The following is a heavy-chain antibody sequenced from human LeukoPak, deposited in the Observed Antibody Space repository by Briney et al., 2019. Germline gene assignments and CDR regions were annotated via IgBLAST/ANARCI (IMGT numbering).Heavy chain of an antibody. CDR3: ARVGSSTSCFMCGLPV. V-gene: IGHV1-69*13. Sequence: SVKVSCKASGGTFSSYAISWVRQAPGQGLEWMGGIIPIFGTANYAQKFQGRVTITADESTSTAYMELSSLRSEDTAVYYCARVGSSTSCFMCGLPVWGQGTTVTVSS. CDR1: GGTFSSYA. D-gene: IGHD2-2*01. CDR2: IIPIFGTA. J-gene: IGHJ6*02.